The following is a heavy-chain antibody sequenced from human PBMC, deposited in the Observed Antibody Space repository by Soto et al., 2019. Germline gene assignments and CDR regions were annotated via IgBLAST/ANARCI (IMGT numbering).Heavy chain of an antibody. V-gene: IGHV4-30-2*01. CDR2: IYHSGST. J-gene: IGHJ6*01. CDR3: FIVDCYRGHLDPYSCPATLASDSAGM. Sequence: TGAVAGRRMSCGVYCCRWLRQPPGKGLEWIGYIYHSGSTYYNPSLKSRVTISVDRSKNQFSLKLSSVTAAAPAVYYFFIVDCYRGHLDPYSCPATLASDSAGM. CDR1: GRRMSCGVYC. D-gene: IGHD2-21*01.